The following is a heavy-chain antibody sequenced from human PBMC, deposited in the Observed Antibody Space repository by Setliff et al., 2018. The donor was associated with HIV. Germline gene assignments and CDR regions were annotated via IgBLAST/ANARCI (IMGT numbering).Heavy chain of an antibody. CDR3: ARDKGGTYDGMYYYYYIDV. J-gene: IGHJ6*03. Sequence: NPSETLSLTCTVSGDSISRGPYYWSWIRQSAGKGLEWIGRIYSSGSTNYNPALNSRVSISVDTSKNQFSLKLNSVTAADTAVYFCARDKGGTYDGMYYYYYIDVWGKGTTVTVSS. D-gene: IGHD1-26*01. CDR2: IYSSGST. V-gene: IGHV4-61*02. CDR1: GDSISRGPYY.